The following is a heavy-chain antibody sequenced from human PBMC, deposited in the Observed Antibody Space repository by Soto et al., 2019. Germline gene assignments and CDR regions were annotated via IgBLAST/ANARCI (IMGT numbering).Heavy chain of an antibody. CDR2: ISAYNGNT. J-gene: IGHJ5*02. V-gene: IGHV1-18*04. CDR3: ARDESYHDSSGYWS. CDR1: GYTFTSYG. D-gene: IGHD3-22*01. Sequence: ASVKVSCKASGYTFTSYGISWVRQAPGQGLEWMGWISAYNGNTNYAQKLQGRVTMTTDTSTSTAYMELRSLRSDDTAVYYCARDESYHDSSGYWSWGQGTLVTVSS.